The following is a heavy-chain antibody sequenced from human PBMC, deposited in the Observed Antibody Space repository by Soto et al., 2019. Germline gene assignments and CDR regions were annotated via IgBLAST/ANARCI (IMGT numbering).Heavy chain of an antibody. Sequence: EVQLVESGGGLIQRGGSLRLSCASSGFTVRSNYMSWVRQAPGKGLEWVSVIYSGGGTYYADSVKGRFTISRDNSKNTLYLQMNSLRAEDTAMYYCARGTYTSGSYPDWGQGTLVTVSS. J-gene: IGHJ4*02. CDR2: IYSGGGT. CDR1: GFTVRSNY. D-gene: IGHD1-26*01. CDR3: ARGTYTSGSYPD. V-gene: IGHV3-53*01.